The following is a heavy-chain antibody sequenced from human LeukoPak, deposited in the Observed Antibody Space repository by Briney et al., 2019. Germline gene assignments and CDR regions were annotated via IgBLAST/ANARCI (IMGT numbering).Heavy chain of an antibody. D-gene: IGHD3-10*01. V-gene: IGHV3-23*01. Sequence: GGSLRLSCAASGFTFSSYAMSWVRQAPGKGLEWVSAISGSGGSTYYADSVKGRFTISRDNSKNTLYLQMNSLRAGDTAVYYCAKDRPLLWFGELSYYYGMDVWGQGTTVTVSS. CDR3: AKDRPLLWFGELSYYYGMDV. J-gene: IGHJ6*02. CDR2: ISGSGGST. CDR1: GFTFSSYA.